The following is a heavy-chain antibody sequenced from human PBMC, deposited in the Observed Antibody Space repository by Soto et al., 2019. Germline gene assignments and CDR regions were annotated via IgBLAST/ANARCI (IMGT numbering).Heavy chain of an antibody. CDR2: IYYSGSA. V-gene: IGHV4-59*08. CDR3: ARHPPYYYDSSGYFDY. CDR1: GGSISSYY. J-gene: IGHJ4*02. Sequence: SETLSLTCTVSGGSISSYYWSWIRQPPGKGLEWIGYIYYSGSANYNPSLKSRVTISVDTSKNQFSLKLSSVTAADTAVYYCARHPPYYYDSSGYFDYWGQGTLVTVSS. D-gene: IGHD3-22*01.